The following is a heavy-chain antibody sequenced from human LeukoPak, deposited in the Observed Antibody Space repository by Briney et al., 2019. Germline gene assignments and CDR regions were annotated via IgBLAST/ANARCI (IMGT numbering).Heavy chain of an antibody. CDR1: GVSFSGYY. CDR2: INHSGRT. J-gene: IGHJ4*02. Sequence: PSETLSLTCAVYGVSFSGYYWSWHRQPPGKGLEWFGEINHSGRTNYNPSLKSRVTISVTTSKNQFSLKLSSVTAADAAVYYCARPNAPYGSGGYYGYWGQGTLVTVSS. CDR3: ARPNAPYGSGGYYGY. V-gene: IGHV4-34*01. D-gene: IGHD3-10*01.